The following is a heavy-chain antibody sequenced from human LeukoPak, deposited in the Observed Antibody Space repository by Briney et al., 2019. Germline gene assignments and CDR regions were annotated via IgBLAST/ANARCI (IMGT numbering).Heavy chain of an antibody. J-gene: IGHJ5*02. CDR2: ISAYNGNT. D-gene: IGHD3-10*01. CDR3: ARGGSGSYYDVWFDP. Sequence: ASVKVSCKASGYTFTSYGISWVRHAPGQGLEWMGWISAYNGNTNYAQKLQGRVTMTTDTSTSTAYMELRSLRSDDTAVYYCARGGSGSYYDVWFDPWGQGTLVTVSS. V-gene: IGHV1-18*01. CDR1: GYTFTSYG.